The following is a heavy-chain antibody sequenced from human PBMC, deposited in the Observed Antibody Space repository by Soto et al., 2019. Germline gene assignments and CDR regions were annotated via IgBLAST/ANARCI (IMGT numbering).Heavy chain of an antibody. V-gene: IGHV3-33*01. CDR2: IWYDGSNK. D-gene: IGHD6-19*01. Sequence: GGSLRLSCAASGFTFSSYGMHWVRQAPGKGLEWVAVIWYDGSNKYYADSVKGRFTISRDISKNTLYLQMNSLRAEYTAVYYCARPYSSGWYGDYSLWGQGTLVTVSS. CDR1: GFTFSSYG. J-gene: IGHJ4*02. CDR3: ARPYSSGWYGDYSL.